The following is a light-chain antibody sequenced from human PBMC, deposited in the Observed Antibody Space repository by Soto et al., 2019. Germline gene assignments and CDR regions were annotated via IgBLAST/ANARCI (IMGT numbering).Light chain of an antibody. V-gene: IGLV1-51*01. Sequence: QSVLTQPPSVSGAPGQKVTISCSGSSSNIGNNYVSWYQQLPGTAPKLLIYDNNKRPSGIPDRFSGSKSGTSATLDITALQTGDEADYYCGAWDSSLMGVVFGGGTKLTVL. CDR1: SSNIGNNY. CDR3: GAWDSSLMGVV. CDR2: DNN. J-gene: IGLJ2*01.